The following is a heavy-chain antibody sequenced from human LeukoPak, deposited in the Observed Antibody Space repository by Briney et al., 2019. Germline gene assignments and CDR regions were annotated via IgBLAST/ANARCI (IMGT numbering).Heavy chain of an antibody. Sequence: TLALTCAVNGECVRSGWYYWAWIRQHTGKGLEWIGYISNSGTTSYNPSLRSRVTISVDTSNNHYSLRLTSVTAADTAVYYCARDVLVTSRPASFDIWGQGTMVTVSS. CDR2: ISNSGTT. J-gene: IGHJ3*02. V-gene: IGHV4-31*11. D-gene: IGHD2-21*01. CDR3: ARDVLVTSRPASFDI. CDR1: GECVRSGWYY.